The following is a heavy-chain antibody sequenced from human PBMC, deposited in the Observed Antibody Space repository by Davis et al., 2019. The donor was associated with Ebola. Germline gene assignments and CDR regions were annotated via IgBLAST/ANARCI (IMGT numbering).Heavy chain of an antibody. V-gene: IGHV5-51*01. D-gene: IGHD3-3*01. CDR3: ARQITIFGVVILDY. CDR1: GYSFTTYW. CDR2: IYPGDSDT. J-gene: IGHJ4*02. Sequence: GESLKISCQGSGYSFTTYWIGWVRQMPGKGLEWMGIIYPGDSDTRYSPSFQGQVTISADKSISTAYLQWSSLKASDTAMYYCARQITIFGVVILDYWGQGTLVTVSS.